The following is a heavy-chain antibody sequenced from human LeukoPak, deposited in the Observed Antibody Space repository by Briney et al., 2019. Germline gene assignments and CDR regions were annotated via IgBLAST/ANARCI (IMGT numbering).Heavy chain of an antibody. V-gene: IGHV3-23*01. J-gene: IGHJ4*02. Sequence: GGSLRLSCAASGVTFTDYAMGWVRQAPGQGLEWASTISASGSTTYYADSVRGRFTISRDNSKNTLSLQMSSVRAEDTAVYYCAKARTPYHSGLDYWGQGTLVAVSS. CDR2: ISASGSTT. CDR3: AKARTPYHSGLDY. CDR1: GVTFTDYA. D-gene: IGHD6-19*01.